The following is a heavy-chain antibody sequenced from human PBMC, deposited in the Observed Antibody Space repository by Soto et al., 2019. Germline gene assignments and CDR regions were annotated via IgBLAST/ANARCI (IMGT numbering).Heavy chain of an antibody. J-gene: IGHJ6*02. CDR1: GFTFSSYG. V-gene: IGHV3-30*18. Sequence: PGGSLRLSCAASGFTFSSYGMHWVRQAPGKGLEGVAVISYDGSNKYYADSVKGRFTISRDNSKNTLYLQMNSLRAEDTAVYYCAKDTYCSSTSCYEDGYYYYGMDVWGQGTTVTVSS. CDR3: AKDTYCSSTSCYEDGYYYYGMDV. D-gene: IGHD2-2*01. CDR2: ISYDGSNK.